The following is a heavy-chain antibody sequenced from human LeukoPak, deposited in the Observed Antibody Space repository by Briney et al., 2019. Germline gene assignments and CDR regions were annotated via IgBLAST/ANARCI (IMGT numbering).Heavy chain of an antibody. D-gene: IGHD4-17*01. CDR3: ARDSEDYDVDY. CDR1: GFAFSRYW. Sequence: PGGSLRLSCAASGFAFSRYWMSWVRQAPGKGLEWVANIAGDESKQYYVDSVKDRFTISRDNAKNSVYLQMNSLRAEDTAVYYRARDSEDYDVDYWGQGTLVTVSS. CDR2: IAGDESKQ. V-gene: IGHV3-7*01. J-gene: IGHJ4*02.